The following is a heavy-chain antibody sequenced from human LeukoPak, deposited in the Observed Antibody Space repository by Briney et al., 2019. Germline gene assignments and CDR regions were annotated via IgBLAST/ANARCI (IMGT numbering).Heavy chain of an antibody. D-gene: IGHD3-9*01. J-gene: IGHJ4*02. V-gene: IGHV3-23*01. CDR1: GFTFSSYA. Sequence: GGSLRLSRAASGFTFSSYAMSWVRQAPGKGLEWVSAISGSGGSTYYADSVKGRFTISRDNSKNTLYLQMNSLRAEDTAVYYCAKRHYDILTGFSAPYWGQGTLVTVSS. CDR2: ISGSGGST. CDR3: AKRHYDILTGFSAPY.